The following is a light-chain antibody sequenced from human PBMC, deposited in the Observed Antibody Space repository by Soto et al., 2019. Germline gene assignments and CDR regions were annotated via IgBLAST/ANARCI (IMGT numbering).Light chain of an antibody. CDR1: QSVGSTY. V-gene: IGKV3-20*01. CDR2: AAS. Sequence: EIVLTQSPGALSLSPGESATLSCRASQSVGSTYLAWYQQKPGQAPRLLIYAASSGATGIPDRFSGSGSGTDFTLTISRLEPGDFAVYYCQQYGSSPYTFGQGTKVDIK. J-gene: IGKJ2*01. CDR3: QQYGSSPYT.